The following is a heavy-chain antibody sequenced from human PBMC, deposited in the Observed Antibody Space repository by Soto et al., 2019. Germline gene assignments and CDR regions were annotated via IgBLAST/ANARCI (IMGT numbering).Heavy chain of an antibody. CDR1: GFTFSNYA. CDR3: AKDTWRQLGPGFFDY. CDR2: ISGSGGST. D-gene: IGHD5-18*01. V-gene: IGHV3-23*01. Sequence: EVQLLDSGGGWVQPGGSLRLSCAASGFTFSNYAMSWVRQSPGRGLEWVSAISGSGGSTYYADSVKVRFTISRDSSKNTLYLQMNNLRAEDTAVYYCAKDTWRQLGPGFFDYWGQGTLVTVSS. J-gene: IGHJ4*02.